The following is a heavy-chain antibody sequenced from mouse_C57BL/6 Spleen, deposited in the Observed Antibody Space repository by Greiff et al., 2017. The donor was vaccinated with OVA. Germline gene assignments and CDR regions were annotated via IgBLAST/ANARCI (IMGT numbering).Heavy chain of an antibody. J-gene: IGHJ4*01. CDR1: GYTFTSYW. D-gene: IGHD2-3*01. Sequence: QVQLQQPGAELVKPGASVKLSCKASGYTFTSYWMQWVKQRPGQGLEWIGEIDPSDSYTNYNQKFKGKATLTVDTSSSTAYMQLSSLTSEDSAVYYCARWLLHYAMNDWGQGTSVTVTT. CDR3: ARWLLHYAMND. CDR2: IDPSDSYT. V-gene: IGHV1-50*01.